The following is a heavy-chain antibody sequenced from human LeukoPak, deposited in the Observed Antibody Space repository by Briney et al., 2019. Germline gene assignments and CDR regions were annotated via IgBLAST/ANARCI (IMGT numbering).Heavy chain of an antibody. V-gene: IGHV5-51*01. CDR3: ARLDVVPAAPGGYYYYMDV. CDR1: GYSFTSYW. CDR2: IYPGDSDT. J-gene: IGHJ6*03. Sequence: GESLKISCKGSGYSFTSYWIGWVRQMPGKGLGWVGIIYPGDSDTRYSPSFQGQVTISADKSISTAYLQWSSLKASDTAMYYCARLDVVPAAPGGYYYYMDVWGKGTTVTVSS. D-gene: IGHD2-2*01.